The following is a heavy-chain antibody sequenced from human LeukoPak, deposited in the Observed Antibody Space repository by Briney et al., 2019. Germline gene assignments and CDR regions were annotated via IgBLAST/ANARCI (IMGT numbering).Heavy chain of an antibody. Sequence: PGGSLRLSCTTSGFTFGDYAMSWVRQAPRKGLEWVGFIRSKACVGTTEYAASVKGRFTISRDDSKSIAYLQMNSLKIEDTAVYYCSRVWFYYGSSDYYFDYWGQGTLVTVSS. V-gene: IGHV3-49*04. CDR3: SRVWFYYGSSDYYFDY. CDR1: GFTFGDYA. CDR2: IRSKACVGTT. J-gene: IGHJ4*02. D-gene: IGHD3-22*01.